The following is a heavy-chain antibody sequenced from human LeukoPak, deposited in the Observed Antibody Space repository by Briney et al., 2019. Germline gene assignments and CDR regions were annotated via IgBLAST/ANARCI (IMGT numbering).Heavy chain of an antibody. Sequence: ASVKVSCKSSGGTFSSYAISWVRQAPGQGLEWMGGIIPIFGTANYAQKFQGRVTITTDESTSTAYMELSSLRSEDTAVYYCARDSIAVAGTGWFDPWGQGTLVTVSS. CDR1: GGTFSSYA. CDR2: IIPIFGTA. J-gene: IGHJ5*02. D-gene: IGHD6-19*01. CDR3: ARDSIAVAGTGWFDP. V-gene: IGHV1-69*05.